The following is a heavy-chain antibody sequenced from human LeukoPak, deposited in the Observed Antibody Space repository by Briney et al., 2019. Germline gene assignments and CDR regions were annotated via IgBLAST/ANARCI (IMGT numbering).Heavy chain of an antibody. Sequence: GGSLRLSCAASGFTFSSYAMSWVRQAPGKGLEWVSAISGSGGSTYYADSVKGRFTISRDNSKNTLYLQMNSLRAEDTAIYYCAKGKFNYYYYYMDVWGKGTTVTVSS. CDR2: ISGSGGST. CDR1: GFTFSSYA. CDR3: AKGKFNYYYYYMDV. V-gene: IGHV3-23*01. J-gene: IGHJ6*03.